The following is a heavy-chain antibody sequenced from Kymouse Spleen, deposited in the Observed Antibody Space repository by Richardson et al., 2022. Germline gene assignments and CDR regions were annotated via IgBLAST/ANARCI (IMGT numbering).Heavy chain of an antibody. Sequence: QVQLVESGGGVVQPGRSLRLSCAASGFTFSSYGMHWVRQAPGKGLEWVAVIWYDGSNKYYADSVKGRFTISRDNSKNTLYLQMNSLRAEDTAVYYCAREGIAVAGVFDYWGQGTLVTVSS. CDR2: IWYDGSNK. CDR1: GFTFSSYG. V-gene: IGHV3-33*01. D-gene: IGHD6-19*01. J-gene: IGHJ4*02. CDR3: AREGIAVAGVFDY.